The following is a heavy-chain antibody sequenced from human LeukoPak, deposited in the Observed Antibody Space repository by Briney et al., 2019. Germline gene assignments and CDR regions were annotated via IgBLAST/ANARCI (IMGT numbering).Heavy chain of an antibody. V-gene: IGHV3-11*01. J-gene: IGHJ4*02. Sequence: GGSLRLSCAASGFTFSDYYMSWIRQAPGKGLEWVSYISSSGSTIYYADSVKGRFTISRDNAKNSLYLQVNSLRAEDTAVYYCARSIGYYGSGTTGRYFDYWGQGTLVTVSS. CDR3: ARSIGYYGSGTTGRYFDY. CDR2: ISSSGSTI. D-gene: IGHD3-10*01. CDR1: GFTFSDYY.